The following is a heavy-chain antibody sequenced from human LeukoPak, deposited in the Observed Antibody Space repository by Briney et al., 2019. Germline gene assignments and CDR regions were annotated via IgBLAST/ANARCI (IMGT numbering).Heavy chain of an antibody. CDR1: GFTFSSYW. J-gene: IGHJ6*02. CDR3: ARGRYNWNDREYGLDV. CDR2: MNSDGSST. D-gene: IGHD1-1*01. V-gene: IGHV3-74*03. Sequence: GGSLRLSCAASGFTFSSYWMHWVRQAPGEGLVWVSRMNSDGSSTTYADSVKGRFTISRDNAKNTLYLQMNSLRAEDTAVYYCARGRYNWNDREYGLDVWGQGTTVTVSS.